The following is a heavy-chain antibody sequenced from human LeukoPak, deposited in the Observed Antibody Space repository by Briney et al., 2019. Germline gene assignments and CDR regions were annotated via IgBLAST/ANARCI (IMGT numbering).Heavy chain of an antibody. CDR2: ISSSGSTI. CDR1: GFTFSSYE. D-gene: IGHD2-15*01. Sequence: GGSLRLSCAASGFTFSSYEMNWVRQAPGKGLEWVSYISSSGSTIYYADSVEGRFTISRDNAKNSLYLQMNSLRAEDTAVYYCARDRYCSGGSCYYFDYWGQGTLVTVSS. CDR3: ARDRYCSGGSCYYFDY. J-gene: IGHJ4*02. V-gene: IGHV3-48*03.